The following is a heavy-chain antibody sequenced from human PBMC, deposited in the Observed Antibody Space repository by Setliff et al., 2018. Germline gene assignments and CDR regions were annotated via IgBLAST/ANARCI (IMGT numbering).Heavy chain of an antibody. CDR3: AREPGNTFWSASSGPIIFDY. V-gene: IGHV3-74*01. CDR1: GFTFSNSW. Sequence: GGSLRLSCAASGFTFSNSWMHWVRQAPGEGLVCVSRMNSDGHSIFYADSVKGRFTISRDNAKNTLYLQMNSLRDKDTAVYYCAREPGNTFWSASSGPIIFDYWGQGIMVTVSS. CDR2: MNSDGHSI. D-gene: IGHD3-3*01. J-gene: IGHJ4*02.